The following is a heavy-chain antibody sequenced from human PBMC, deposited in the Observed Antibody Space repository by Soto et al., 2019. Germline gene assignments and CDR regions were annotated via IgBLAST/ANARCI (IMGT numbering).Heavy chain of an antibody. Sequence: PSETLSLTCTVSGGSISSSSYYWGWIRQPPGKGLEWIGSIYYSGSTYYNPSLKSRVTISVDTSKNQFSLKLSSVTAADTAVYYCARPGPGSTAVVPAANPVSYYYYYMDVWGKGTTVTVS. CDR3: ARPGPGSTAVVPAANPVSYYYYYMDV. CDR1: GGSISSSSYY. CDR2: IYYSGST. V-gene: IGHV4-39*01. D-gene: IGHD2-2*01. J-gene: IGHJ6*03.